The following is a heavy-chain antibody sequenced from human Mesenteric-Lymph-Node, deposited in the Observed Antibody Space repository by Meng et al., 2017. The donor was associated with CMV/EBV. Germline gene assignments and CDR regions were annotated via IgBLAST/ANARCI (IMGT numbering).Heavy chain of an antibody. CDR1: GFTFSTYW. V-gene: IGHV3-74*01. Sequence: GGSLRLSCAASGFTFSTYWMHWVRQVPGKGLVWVSRSSNDGSSTSYADSVKGRFTISRDNAKNTLFLQMNSLRAEDTGLYYCARGLSNNWFDPWGRGTLVTVSS. CDR3: ARGLSNNWFDP. J-gene: IGHJ5*02. CDR2: SSNDGSST.